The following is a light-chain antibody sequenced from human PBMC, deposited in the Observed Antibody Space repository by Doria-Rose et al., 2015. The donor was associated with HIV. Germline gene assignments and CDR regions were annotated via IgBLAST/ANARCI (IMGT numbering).Light chain of an antibody. CDR2: GAS. J-gene: IGKJ1*01. V-gene: IGKV1-9*01. CDR3: QQFDSFPRT. Sequence: TQSPSFLSASVGVRVTITCRASQGISRYLAWYQQKPGKAPTLLIFGASTLQSGVPSGFSGSGSGTEFTLTISSLLPEDFASYYCQQFDSFPRTFGQGTKVELK. CDR1: QGISRY.